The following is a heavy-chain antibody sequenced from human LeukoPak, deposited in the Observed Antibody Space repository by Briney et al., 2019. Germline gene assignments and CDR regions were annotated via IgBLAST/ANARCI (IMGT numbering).Heavy chain of an antibody. J-gene: IGHJ3*02. CDR3: ARDRAYRITIFGVATGVDAFDI. V-gene: IGHV1-69*05. Sequence: PGGSLRLSCAASRFTFSSYAMSWVRQAPGQGLEWMGGIIPIFGTANYAQKLQGRVTMTTDTSTSTAYMELRSLRSDDTAVYYCARDRAYRITIFGVATGVDAFDIWGQGTMVTVSS. CDR2: IIPIFGTA. CDR1: RFTFSSYA. D-gene: IGHD3-3*01.